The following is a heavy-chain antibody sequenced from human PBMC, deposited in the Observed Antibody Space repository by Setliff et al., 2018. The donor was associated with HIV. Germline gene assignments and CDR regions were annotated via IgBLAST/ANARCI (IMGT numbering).Heavy chain of an antibody. CDR2: IIPIFGTA. J-gene: IGHJ5*02. CDR3: ARDLDEAVKDADNYVPLDL. Sequence: SVKVSCKASGGSFSSYAISWVRQAPGQGLEWMGGIIPIFGTAKYAQKFQDRVTITTDESTSTAYMELRSLTSEDTAVYYCARDLDEAVKDADNYVPLDLWGQGTLVTAPQ. D-gene: IGHD3-16*01. V-gene: IGHV1-69*05. CDR1: GGSFSSYA.